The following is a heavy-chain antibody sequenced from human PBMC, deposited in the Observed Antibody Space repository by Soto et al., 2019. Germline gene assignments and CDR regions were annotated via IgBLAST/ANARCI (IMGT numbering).Heavy chain of an antibody. CDR2: ISSRKTT. J-gene: IGHJ4*02. Sequence: EVQLVESGGGLVQPGESLRLSCTASGITFSSYSMNWVRQAPGKGLEWLSYISSRKTTYADPVKGRFTISRDNAKNSVYLQMNSLRDEDTAVYYCVGDQDDHTPKVHGNYWGRGTRVTVAS. CDR3: VGDQDDHTPKVHGNY. CDR1: GITFSSYS. V-gene: IGHV3-48*02. D-gene: IGHD5-18*01.